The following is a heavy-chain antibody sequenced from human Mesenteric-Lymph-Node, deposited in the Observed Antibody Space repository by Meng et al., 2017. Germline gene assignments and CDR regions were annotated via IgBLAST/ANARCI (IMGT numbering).Heavy chain of an antibody. CDR3: ARDRGSSGYKYYFDY. CDR2: IIPIFGTA. V-gene: IGHV1-69*05. Sequence: SVKVSCKASGGTFSSYAISWVRQAPGQGLEWMGGIIPIFGTANYAQKFQGRVTITTDESTSTAYMELSSLRSGDTAVYYCARDRGSSGYKYYFDYWGQGTLVTVSS. D-gene: IGHD6-19*01. CDR1: GGTFSSYA. J-gene: IGHJ4*02.